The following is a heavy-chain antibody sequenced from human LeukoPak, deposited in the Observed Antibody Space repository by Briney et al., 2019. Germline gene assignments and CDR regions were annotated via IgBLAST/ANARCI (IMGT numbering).Heavy chain of an antibody. V-gene: IGHV3-74*01. D-gene: IGHD2-15*01. CDR1: GFTLSSYW. CDR2: INSDGSSS. CDR3: AREVCIGGSCSVFDY. Sequence: PGGSLRLSCAASGFTLSSYWMHWVRQAPGKGLVWVSRINSDGSSSTYAASVKGRFTISRDNAKNTLTLQRNSLRTGDTAVYYCAREVCIGGSCSVFDYWGQGTPVTASS. J-gene: IGHJ4*02.